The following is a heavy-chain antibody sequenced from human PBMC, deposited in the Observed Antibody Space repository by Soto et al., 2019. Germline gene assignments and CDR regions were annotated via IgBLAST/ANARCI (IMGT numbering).Heavy chain of an antibody. Sequence: GASVKVSCKASGGTFSSYTISWVRQAPGQGLEWMGRIIPILGIANYAQKFQGRVTITADKSTSTAYMELSSLRSEDTAVYYCARDVIGYCSSTSCYDGPAFDIWGQGTMVTVSS. J-gene: IGHJ3*02. CDR1: GGTFSSYT. V-gene: IGHV1-69*04. D-gene: IGHD2-2*01. CDR2: IIPILGIA. CDR3: ARDVIGYCSSTSCYDGPAFDI.